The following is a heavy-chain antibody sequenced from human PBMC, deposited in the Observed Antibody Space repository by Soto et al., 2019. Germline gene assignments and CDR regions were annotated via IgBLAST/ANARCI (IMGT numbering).Heavy chain of an antibody. J-gene: IGHJ5*02. V-gene: IGHV1-18*01. D-gene: IGHD5-12*01. CDR3: AKDGGKDGYFGNWFDP. CDR1: GYTFYSHS. Sequence: GASVKVSCKASGYTFYSHSISWVRQAPGQGLGWMGRISPVIGNTNFAQKFRGRVTITTDTSTTTVYMELRSLRSDDTAVYYCAKDGGKDGYFGNWFDPWGQGTQVTVSS. CDR2: ISPVIGNT.